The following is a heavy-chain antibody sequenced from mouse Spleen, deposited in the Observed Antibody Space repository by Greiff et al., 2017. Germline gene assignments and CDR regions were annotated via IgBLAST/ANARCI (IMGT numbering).Heavy chain of an antibody. Sequence: VQLQQPGAELVRPGSSVKLSCKASGYTFTSYWMDWVKQRPGQGLEWIGNIYPSDSETHYNQKFKDKATLTVDKSSSTAYMQLSSLTSEDSAVYYCARRGRYEAWFAYWGQGTLVTVSA. J-gene: IGHJ3*01. CDR1: GYTFTSYW. D-gene: IGHD2-14*01. V-gene: IGHV1-61*01. CDR3: ARRGRYEAWFAY. CDR2: IYPSDSET.